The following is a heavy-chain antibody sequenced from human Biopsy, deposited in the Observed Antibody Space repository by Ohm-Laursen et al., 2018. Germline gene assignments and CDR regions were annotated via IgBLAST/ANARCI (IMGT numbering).Heavy chain of an antibody. CDR3: ARDPLNGHKHFDY. CDR2: INCKTGAT. D-gene: IGHD2-8*01. J-gene: IGHJ4*02. CDR1: SSTFTDYN. V-gene: IGHV1-2*02. Sequence: GSSENVSCQASSSTFTDYNIHWMRQAPGHGLEWLGYINCKTGATNYAQKFQGTVTMTRDTSISTAYLALGSLRSADTAIYYCARDPLNGHKHFDYWGQGSLVTVSS.